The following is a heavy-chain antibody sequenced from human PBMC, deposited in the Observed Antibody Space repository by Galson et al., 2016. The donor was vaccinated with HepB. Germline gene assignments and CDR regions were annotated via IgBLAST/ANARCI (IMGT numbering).Heavy chain of an antibody. CDR1: GFTFSSYG. V-gene: IGHV3-33*01. D-gene: IGHD3-22*01. CDR2: IWYDGTNK. CDR3: ARPYYYDSVGPHFQH. Sequence: SLRLSCAASGFTFSSYGMHWVRQAPGKGLEWVAVIWYDGTNKYYADSVKGRFTISRDNSKNTLYLQMNSLRAEDTAVYYCARPYYYDSVGPHFQHWGQGTLVTVSS. J-gene: IGHJ1*01.